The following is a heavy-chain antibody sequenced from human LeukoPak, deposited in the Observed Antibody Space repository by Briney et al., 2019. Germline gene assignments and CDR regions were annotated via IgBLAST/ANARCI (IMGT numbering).Heavy chain of an antibody. CDR3: AREQSADYYYYGMDV. J-gene: IGHJ6*02. V-gene: IGHV3-7*01. CDR1: GFTFSRYW. Sequence: GGALRLSCAASGFTFSRYWMSWGRQAPGKGREWVANRKQDGSEKYYVDSVKGRFTISRDNAKNSLYLQMNSLRAEHTAVYYCAREQSADYYYYGMDVWGQGTTVTVSS. D-gene: IGHD3-3*01. CDR2: RKQDGSEK.